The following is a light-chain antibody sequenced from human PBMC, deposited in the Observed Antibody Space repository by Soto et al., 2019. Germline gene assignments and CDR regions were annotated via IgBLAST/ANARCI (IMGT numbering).Light chain of an antibody. CDR3: QIWSTGTYVV. CDR2: LNSDGSH. CDR1: SGHSSYA. J-gene: IGLJ2*01. Sequence: QLVLTQSPSASASLGASVKLTCTLSSGHSSYAIAWHQQQPEKGPRYLMKLNSDGSHSKGDGIPDRFSGSSSGAERYLTISSLQSEDEADYYCQIWSTGTYVVFGGGTKLTVL. V-gene: IGLV4-69*01.